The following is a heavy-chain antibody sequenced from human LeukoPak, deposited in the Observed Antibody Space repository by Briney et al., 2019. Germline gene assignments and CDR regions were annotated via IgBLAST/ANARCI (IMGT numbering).Heavy chain of an antibody. CDR2: INTDGSST. V-gene: IGHV3-74*01. CDR3: ARRRIVGSTDDAFDI. J-gene: IGHJ3*02. D-gene: IGHD1-26*01. Sequence: GGSLRLSCAASGFTFSSYWMHWVRQAPGKGLVWVSRINTDGSSTSYADSVKGRFTISRDNSNNTLYLQMNSLRADDTAIYYCARRRIVGSTDDAFDIWGQGTMVTLSS. CDR1: GFTFSSYW.